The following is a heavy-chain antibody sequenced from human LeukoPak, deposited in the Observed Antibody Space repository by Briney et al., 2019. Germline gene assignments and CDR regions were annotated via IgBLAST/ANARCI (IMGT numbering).Heavy chain of an antibody. D-gene: IGHD3-22*01. CDR1: GFTFSSYW. CDR3: ASGDDSSGYYYVFSAFDI. J-gene: IGHJ3*02. CDR2: INSDGSST. Sequence: GGSLRLSCAASGFTFSSYWMHWVRQAPGKGLVWVSRINSDGSSTSYADSVMGRFTISRDNAKNTLYLQMNSLRAEDTAVYYCASGDDSSGYYYVFSAFDIWGQGTMVTVSS. V-gene: IGHV3-74*01.